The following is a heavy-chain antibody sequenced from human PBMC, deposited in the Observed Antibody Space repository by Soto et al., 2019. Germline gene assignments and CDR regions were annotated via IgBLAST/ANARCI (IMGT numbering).Heavy chain of an antibody. D-gene: IGHD2-8*01. CDR2: IDPSDSYT. Sequence: GESLKISCKGSGYSLTSYWISWVRQMPGKGLEWMGRIDPSDSYTNYSPSFQGHVTISADKSISTAYLQWSSLKASDTAMYYCAREVYPDWYFQHWGQGTLVTVSS. CDR3: AREVYPDWYFQH. J-gene: IGHJ1*01. V-gene: IGHV5-10-1*01. CDR1: GYSLTSYW.